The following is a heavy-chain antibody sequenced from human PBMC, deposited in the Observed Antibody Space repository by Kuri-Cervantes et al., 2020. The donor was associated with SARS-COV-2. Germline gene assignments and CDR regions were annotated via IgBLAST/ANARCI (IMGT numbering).Heavy chain of an antibody. V-gene: IGHV4-39*01. CDR1: GVSVSGGTYY. J-gene: IGHJ4*02. D-gene: IGHD3-3*01. CDR2: VSYSGSA. CDR3: ARYFWSGAYYFDY. Sequence: GSLRLSCDVSGVSVSGGTYYWSWIRQPAGKGLEWIGSVSYSGSAYYNPSLKSRVTIFVDTSKNQLSLWLTSVTAADTAVYYCARYFWSGAYYFDYWGQETLVTVSS.